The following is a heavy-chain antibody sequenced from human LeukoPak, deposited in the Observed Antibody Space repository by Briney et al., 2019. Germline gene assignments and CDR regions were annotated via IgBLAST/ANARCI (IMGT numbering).Heavy chain of an antibody. CDR3: ARGGSYWERNYYYYYMDV. Sequence: GGSLRLSCAAFGFTFSSYWMSWVRQAPGKGLEWVANIKQDGSEKYYVDSVKGRFTISRDNAKNSLYLQMNSLRAEDTAVYYCARGGSYWERNYYYYYMDVWGKGTTVTVSS. D-gene: IGHD1-26*01. CDR2: IKQDGSEK. J-gene: IGHJ6*03. V-gene: IGHV3-7*01. CDR1: GFTFSSYW.